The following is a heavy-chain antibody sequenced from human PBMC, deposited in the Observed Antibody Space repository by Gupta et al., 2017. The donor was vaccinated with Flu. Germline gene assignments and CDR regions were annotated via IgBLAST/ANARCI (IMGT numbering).Heavy chain of an antibody. J-gene: IGHJ6*02. D-gene: IGHD3-16*01. V-gene: IGHV3-74*01. CDR3: IRDKADAWGSSYGMDA. Sequence: EVQLVESGGGLVQPGGSLRFSCAASGFTFRTYWLPWVRQAPGKGLVWVARIDSDGRSKNYADSVKGRFTISRDNAKNTLDLQMNSLKVEDTAVYYCIRDKADAWGSSYGMDAWGQGTTVTVSS. CDR2: IDSDGRSK. CDR1: GFTFRTYW.